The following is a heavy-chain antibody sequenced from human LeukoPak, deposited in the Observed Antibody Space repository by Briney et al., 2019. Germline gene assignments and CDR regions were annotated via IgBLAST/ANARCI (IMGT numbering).Heavy chain of an antibody. D-gene: IGHD3-22*01. V-gene: IGHV3-7*01. CDR1: GFTFNTYR. CDR2: IKHDGSEE. CDR3: ARDLYYYDSSGYYRGLDY. J-gene: IGHJ4*02. Sequence: PGGSLRLSCAASGFTFNTYRMSWVRQAPGKGLEWVANIKHDGSEENYVDSVKGRFTISRDHAKGSLSLQMNSLRGEDTAVYYCARDLYYYDSSGYYRGLDYWGQGTLVTVSS.